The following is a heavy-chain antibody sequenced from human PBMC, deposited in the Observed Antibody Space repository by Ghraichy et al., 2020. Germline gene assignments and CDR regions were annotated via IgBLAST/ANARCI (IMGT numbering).Heavy chain of an antibody. V-gene: IGHV1-18*01. J-gene: IGHJ6*02. Sequence: ASVKVSCKASGYSFTSYGISWVRQAPGQGLEWMGWISAYNGNTNYAQKLQGRVTMTTDTSTSTAYMELRSLRSDDTAVYYCARDRPSVWGNYRRNYYVMDVWGQGTTVTVSS. CDR3: ARDRPSVWGNYRRNYYVMDV. CDR2: ISAYNGNT. CDR1: GYSFTSYG. D-gene: IGHD3-16*02.